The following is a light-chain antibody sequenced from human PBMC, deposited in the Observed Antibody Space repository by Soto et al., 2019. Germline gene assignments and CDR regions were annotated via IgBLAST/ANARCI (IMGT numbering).Light chain of an antibody. J-gene: IGLJ1*01. V-gene: IGLV7-43*01. CDR3: LLYYGGAYV. Sequence: QAVVTQEPSLTVSPGGTVALTCASSTGTVTSGYYPSWFQQKPGQAPRALIYNTSNKHSWTPARFSGSLLGDKAALTLSGVQPEDEAEYYCLLYYGGAYVFGTGTKVTVL. CDR1: TGTVTSGYY. CDR2: NTS.